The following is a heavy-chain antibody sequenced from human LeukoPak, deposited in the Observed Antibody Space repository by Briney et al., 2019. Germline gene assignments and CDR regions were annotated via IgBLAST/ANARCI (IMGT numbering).Heavy chain of an antibody. CDR1: GGSITSYAW. J-gene: IGHJ3*02. Sequence: SGTLSLTCSVSGGSITSYAWWSWVRQPPGKGLEWIGEIHLNGITNYNPSLKSRVTMSIDKSKNQLSLNLRSVTAADTAVYYCARHLGGRYYDAFDIWGQGTMVTVSS. V-gene: IGHV4-4*02. CDR2: IHLNGIT. CDR3: ARHLGGRYYDAFDI. D-gene: IGHD1-26*01.